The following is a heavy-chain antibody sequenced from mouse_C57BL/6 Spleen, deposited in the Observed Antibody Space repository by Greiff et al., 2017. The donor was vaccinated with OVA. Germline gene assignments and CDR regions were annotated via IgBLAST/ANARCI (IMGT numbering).Heavy chain of an antibody. J-gene: IGHJ1*03. V-gene: IGHV1-82*01. CDR1: GYAFSSSW. CDR3: ARPNWDDWYFDV. CDR2: IYPGAGDT. Sequence: QVQLQQSGPELVKPGASVKISCKASGYAFSSSWMNWVKQRPGKGLEWIGRIYPGAGDTNYNGKFKGKATLTADKSSSTAYMQLSSLTSEDSAVYFCARPNWDDWYFDVWGTGTTVTVSS. D-gene: IGHD4-1*01.